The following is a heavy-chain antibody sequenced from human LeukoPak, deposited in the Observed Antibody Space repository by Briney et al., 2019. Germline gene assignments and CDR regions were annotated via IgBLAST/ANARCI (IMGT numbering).Heavy chain of an antibody. CDR3: ARPRGYSSSAADVFDI. Sequence: ASVKVSCKASGYTFTGYYMHWVRQAPGQGLEWMGWINPNSGGTNYAQKFQGRVTMTRDTSISTAYMELSRLRSDDTAVYYCARPRGYSSSAADVFDIWGQGTMVTVSS. CDR2: INPNSGGT. D-gene: IGHD6-6*01. J-gene: IGHJ3*02. CDR1: GYTFTGYY. V-gene: IGHV1-2*02.